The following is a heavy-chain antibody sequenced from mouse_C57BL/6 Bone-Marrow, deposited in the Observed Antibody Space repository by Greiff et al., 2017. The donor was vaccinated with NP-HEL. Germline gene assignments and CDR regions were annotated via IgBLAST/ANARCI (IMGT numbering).Heavy chain of an antibody. CDR1: GYTFTEYT. CDR3: ARHERRTGYDGVYFDY. D-gene: IGHD2-2*01. V-gene: IGHV1-62-2*01. Sequence: LVKPGASVKLSCKASGYTFTEYTIHWVKQRSGQGLEWIGWFYPGSGSIKYNEKFKDKATLTADKSSSTVYMELSRLTSEDSAVYFCARHERRTGYDGVYFDYWGQGTTLTVSS. J-gene: IGHJ2*01. CDR2: FYPGSGSI.